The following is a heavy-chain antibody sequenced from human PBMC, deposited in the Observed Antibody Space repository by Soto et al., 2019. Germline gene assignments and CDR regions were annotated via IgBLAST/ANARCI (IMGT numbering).Heavy chain of an antibody. J-gene: IGHJ4*02. D-gene: IGHD6-6*01. CDR3: AIEYSSSPPYYPIGY. Sequence: GASVKVSCKASGGTFSSYSIIWVRQAPGQGLEWMGGIIPIFGTANYAQKFQGRVTITADESTSTAYMELSSLRSEDTAVYYCAIEYSSSPPYYPIGYWGQGTLVTVS. CDR1: GGTFSSYS. CDR2: IIPIFGTA. V-gene: IGHV1-69*13.